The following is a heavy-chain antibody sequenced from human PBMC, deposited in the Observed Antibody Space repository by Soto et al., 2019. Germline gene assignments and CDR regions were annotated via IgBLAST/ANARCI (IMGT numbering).Heavy chain of an antibody. D-gene: IGHD4-4*01. V-gene: IGHV3-30-3*01. CDR2: ISYTGANQ. J-gene: IGHJ4*02. CDR1: GFTFSTYA. CDR3: ERDAFLYSRGAYYDH. Sequence: QVRLVESGGGAVQPGASLRLSCDASGFTFSTYALHWVRQAPGKGLEWVAFISYTGANQYYADSVKGRFTVSRDNSKNIASLQMTSLKPEDSAVYYCERDAFLYSRGAYYDHWGQGTLVTVSS.